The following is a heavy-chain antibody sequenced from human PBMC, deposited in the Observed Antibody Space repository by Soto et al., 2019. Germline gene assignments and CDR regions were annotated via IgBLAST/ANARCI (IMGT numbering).Heavy chain of an antibody. V-gene: IGHV4-34*01. Sequence: QVQLQQWGAGLLKPSETLSLTCAVYGGSFSGYYWSWIRQPPGKGLEWIGEINHSGSTNYNPSLMRRVTISVDTSKIKFALELRAVTAADTAVYYCARRRAVAGNNWYFDLWGRGTLVTVSS. J-gene: IGHJ2*01. CDR3: ARRRAVAGNNWYFDL. CDR2: INHSGST. CDR1: GGSFSGYY. D-gene: IGHD6-19*01.